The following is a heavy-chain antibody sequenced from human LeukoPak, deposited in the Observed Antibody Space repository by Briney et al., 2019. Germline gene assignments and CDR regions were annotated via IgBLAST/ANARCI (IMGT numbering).Heavy chain of an antibody. Sequence: GASVKVSCKASGYTFTSYGISWVRQAPGQGLEWMGWISAYNGNTNYAQKLQGRVTMTTDTSTSTAYMELRSLRSDDTAVYYCAREKYYDILTGYFPRGQGTLVTVSS. CDR3: AREKYYDILTGYFP. V-gene: IGHV1-18*01. D-gene: IGHD3-9*01. CDR1: GYTFTSYG. J-gene: IGHJ4*02. CDR2: ISAYNGNT.